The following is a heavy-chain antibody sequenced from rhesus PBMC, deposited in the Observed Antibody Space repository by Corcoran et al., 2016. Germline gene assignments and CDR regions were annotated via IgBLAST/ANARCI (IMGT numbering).Heavy chain of an antibody. D-gene: IGHD6-13*01. J-gene: IGHJ6*01. CDR3: TRDLRIAAGLSGLDS. CDR2: ISECCGTI. Sequence: DVQLVESGGGLVKPGGSLRLSCVVSGFTFSSYEMHWVRQAPGKGFEWVSVISECCGTIYYAYSVKGRITISRNNTKTSLFLQINSLRAADTAVYYCTRDLRIAAGLSGLDSWGQGVGVTVSS. V-gene: IGHV3-100*02. CDR1: GFTFSSYE.